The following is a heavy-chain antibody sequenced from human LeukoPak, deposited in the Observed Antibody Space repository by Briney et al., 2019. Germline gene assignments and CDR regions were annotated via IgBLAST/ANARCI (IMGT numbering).Heavy chain of an antibody. Sequence: PGGSLRLSCAASGFTFSDYYMSWIRQAPGKGLEWVSAISGSGGSTYYADSVKGRFTISRDNSKNTLYLQMNSLRAEDTAVYYCAKSASVGATRYYFDYWGQGTLVTVSS. CDR3: AKSASVGATRYYFDY. CDR1: GFTFSDYY. J-gene: IGHJ4*02. V-gene: IGHV3-23*01. D-gene: IGHD1-26*01. CDR2: ISGSGGST.